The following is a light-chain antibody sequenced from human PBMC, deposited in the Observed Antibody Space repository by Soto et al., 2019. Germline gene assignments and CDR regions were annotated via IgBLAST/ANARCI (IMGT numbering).Light chain of an antibody. CDR1: NIGSKS. J-gene: IGLJ2*01. V-gene: IGLV3-21*02. Sequence: SYELTQSPSVSVAPGQTARITCGGNNIGSKSVHWYHQKPGQAPVLVVSDAYDDSDRPSGIAERFSGSKSGNTATLTISRVEAWDEADYYCQIWDTSSDHPAVFGGGTKLTVL. CDR3: QIWDTSSDHPAV. CDR2: DDS.